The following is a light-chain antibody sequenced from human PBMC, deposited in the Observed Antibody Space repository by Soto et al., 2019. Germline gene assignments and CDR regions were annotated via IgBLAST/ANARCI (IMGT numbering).Light chain of an antibody. CDR2: EVF. Sequence: VLPQPPSASAPPGQSVTISCTGTKSDIGVYDFVSCYQHLPGKAPRLIIYEVFQRPSGVPDRFSGSTSGNTASLTVSGLQAADEADYFCKSYAGSNTYVFGSGTKVTVL. CDR3: KSYAGSNTYV. J-gene: IGLJ1*01. V-gene: IGLV2-8*01. CDR1: KSDIGVYDF.